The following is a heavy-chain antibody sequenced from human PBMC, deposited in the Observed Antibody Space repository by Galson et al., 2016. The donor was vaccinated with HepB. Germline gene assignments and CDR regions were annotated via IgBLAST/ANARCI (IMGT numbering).Heavy chain of an antibody. CDR2: ISYNGRDK. CDR1: GFTFSSYG. Sequence: SLRLSCAASGFTFSSYGMHWVRQAPGKGLEWVAVISYNGRDKNSADSVKGRLTISRDNSKNMVYLEMNSLRANDTATYYCAKDSSSGGGDYWGQGTLVIVSS. V-gene: IGHV3-33*05. J-gene: IGHJ4*02. D-gene: IGHD6-19*01. CDR3: AKDSSSGGGDY.